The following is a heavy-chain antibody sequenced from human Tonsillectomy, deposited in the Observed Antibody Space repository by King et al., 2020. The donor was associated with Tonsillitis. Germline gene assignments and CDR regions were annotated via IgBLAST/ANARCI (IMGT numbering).Heavy chain of an antibody. CDR3: AREGSSSWTDWFDP. V-gene: IGHV3-7*03. CDR1: GFTFSSYW. J-gene: IGHJ5*02. Sequence: VQLVESGGGLVQPGGSLRLSCAASGFTFSSYWMSWVRQAPGKGLEWVANIKQDGSEKYYVDSVKGRFTISRDNAKNSLYLQMNSLRAEDTAVYYCAREGSSSWTDWFDPWGQGNLVTVSS. D-gene: IGHD6-13*01. CDR2: IKQDGSEK.